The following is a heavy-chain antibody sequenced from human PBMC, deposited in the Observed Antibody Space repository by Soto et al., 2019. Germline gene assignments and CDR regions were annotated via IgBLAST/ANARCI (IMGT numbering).Heavy chain of an antibody. V-gene: IGHV3-30*18. Sequence: QVQLVESGGGVVQPGRSLRLSCAASGFTFSSYGMHWVRQAPGKGLEWVAVISYDGSKKYYADSVKGRFTISRDNSKNTLYLQMNSLKVEDTAVYYCAKDLYNYGEFDYWRQGTLLTVSS. CDR1: GFTFSSYG. D-gene: IGHD5-18*01. CDR2: ISYDGSKK. CDR3: AKDLYNYGEFDY. J-gene: IGHJ4*02.